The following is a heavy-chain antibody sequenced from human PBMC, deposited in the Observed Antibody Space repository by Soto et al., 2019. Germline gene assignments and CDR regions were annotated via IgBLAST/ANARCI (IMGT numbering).Heavy chain of an antibody. CDR3: ARISGGSPYYYAMDV. CDR2: IFSSDEK. Sequence: QVTLKESGPVLVKPTETLTLTCTVSGFSLTNNKMGVSWIRQPPGKALEWLANIFSSDEKSYSTSLKSRATTXPHTSKSQVVLKVPNMDPVDTATYYCARISGGSPYYYAMDVWGQGTTVTVSS. CDR1: GFSLTNNKMG. J-gene: IGHJ6*02. V-gene: IGHV2-26*01. D-gene: IGHD3-10*01.